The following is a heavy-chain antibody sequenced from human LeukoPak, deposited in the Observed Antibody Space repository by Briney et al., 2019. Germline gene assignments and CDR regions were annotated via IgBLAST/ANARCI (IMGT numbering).Heavy chain of an antibody. CDR3: ASGRQLGY. D-gene: IGHD6-13*01. Sequence: AGSLSLSCAASGFTFSNYWMSWVRQAPGKGLEWVANTKEDGSEKYYVDSVKGRFTISKDNARNSLYLQMNSLRAEDTAVYYCASGRQLGYWGQGTLVTVSS. CDR2: TKEDGSEK. CDR1: GFTFSNYW. J-gene: IGHJ4*02. V-gene: IGHV3-7*01.